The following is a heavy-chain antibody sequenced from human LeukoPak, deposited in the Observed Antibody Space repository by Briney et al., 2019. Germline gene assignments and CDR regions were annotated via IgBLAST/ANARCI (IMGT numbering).Heavy chain of an antibody. D-gene: IGHD6-13*01. Sequence: SETLSLTCTVSGGSISSYYWSWLRQPPGKGLEWIGYIYYSGSTNYNPSLKSRVTISVDTSKNQFSLKLSSVTAADTAVYYCARVRYSSSWPYYYYYYMDVWGKGTTVTISS. J-gene: IGHJ6*03. V-gene: IGHV4-59*01. CDR2: IYYSGST. CDR3: ARVRYSSSWPYYYYYYMDV. CDR1: GGSISSYY.